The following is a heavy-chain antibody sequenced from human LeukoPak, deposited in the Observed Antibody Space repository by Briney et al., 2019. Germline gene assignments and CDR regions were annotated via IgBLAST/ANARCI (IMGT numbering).Heavy chain of an antibody. CDR1: GGTFSSYA. Sequence: SVKVSCKASGGTFSSYAISWVRQAPAQGLEWMGGIIPIFGTANYAQKFQGRVTITTDESTSTAYMELSSLRSEDTAVYYCARVGDFWSGYNYYFDYWGQGTLVTVSS. CDR3: ARVGDFWSGYNYYFDY. D-gene: IGHD3-3*01. CDR2: IIPIFGTA. V-gene: IGHV1-69*05. J-gene: IGHJ4*02.